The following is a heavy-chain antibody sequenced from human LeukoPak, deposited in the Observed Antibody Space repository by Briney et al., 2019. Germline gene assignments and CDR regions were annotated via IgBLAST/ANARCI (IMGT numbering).Heavy chain of an antibody. J-gene: IGHJ4*02. V-gene: IGHV4-59*08. CDR2: IYSSGST. D-gene: IGHD6-13*01. CDR1: GGSFSSYY. CDR3: ARRSSTWSFDY. Sequence: PSETLSLTCTVSGGSFSSYYGSWIRQPPGKGLEWIGYIYSSGSTNYNPSLKSRVTIFVDTSKNQFSLKLSSVTAADTAVYYCARRSSTWSFDYWGQGTLVTVSS.